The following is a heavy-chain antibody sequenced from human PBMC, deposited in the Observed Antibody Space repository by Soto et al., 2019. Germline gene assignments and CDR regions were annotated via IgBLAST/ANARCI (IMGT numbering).Heavy chain of an antibody. CDR3: GRVGQGLADY. V-gene: IGHV3-74*01. CDR2: INPDATIR. J-gene: IGHJ4*01. CDR1: GFTISNYW. Sequence: GGSLRLSCAASGFTISNYWMHWVRQAPGKGLVWVSRINPDATIRNYADSVEGRFTVSRDDAKNTLHLQMNSLRAEDTAVYYCGRVGQGLADYWGQGILVTVSS.